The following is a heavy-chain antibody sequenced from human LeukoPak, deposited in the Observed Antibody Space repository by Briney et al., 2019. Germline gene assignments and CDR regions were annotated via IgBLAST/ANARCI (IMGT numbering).Heavy chain of an antibody. CDR1: GGSISSSSYY. Sequence: SETLSLTCTVPGGSISSSSYYWGWIRQPPGKGLEWIGSIYYSGSTYYNPSLKSRVTISVDTSKNQFSLKLSSVTAADTAVYYCARHQYSSGWYDYWGQGTLVTVSS. CDR3: ARHQYSSGWYDY. D-gene: IGHD6-19*01. J-gene: IGHJ4*02. CDR2: IYYSGST. V-gene: IGHV4-39*01.